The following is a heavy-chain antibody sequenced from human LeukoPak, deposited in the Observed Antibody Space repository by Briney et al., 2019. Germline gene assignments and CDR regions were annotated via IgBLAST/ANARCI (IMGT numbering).Heavy chain of an antibody. CDR1: GYTFTGYY. D-gene: IGHD3-10*01. Sequence: ASVKVSCKASGYTFTGYYMHWVRQAPGQGLEWMGWINPNSGGTNYAQKFQGRVTMTRDTSIRTAYMELSSLRSDDTAVYYCTRGEGGYFGSGSFVFWGQGTLVTVSS. V-gene: IGHV1-2*02. CDR3: TRGEGGYFGSGSFVF. CDR2: INPNSGGT. J-gene: IGHJ4*02.